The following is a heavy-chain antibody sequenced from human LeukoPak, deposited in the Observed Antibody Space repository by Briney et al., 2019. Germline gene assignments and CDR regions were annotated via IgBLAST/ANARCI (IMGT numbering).Heavy chain of an antibody. CDR3: ARVKVDIVAFDY. D-gene: IGHD5-12*01. J-gene: IGHJ4*02. Sequence: PSETLSLTCTVSGGSISSSSYYWGWIRQPPGKGLEWIGSIYYSGSTYYNPSLKSRVTISVDTSKNQFSLKLSSVTAADTAVYYCARVKVDIVAFDYWGQGTLVTVSS. CDR2: IYYSGST. CDR1: GGSISSSSYY. V-gene: IGHV4-39*07.